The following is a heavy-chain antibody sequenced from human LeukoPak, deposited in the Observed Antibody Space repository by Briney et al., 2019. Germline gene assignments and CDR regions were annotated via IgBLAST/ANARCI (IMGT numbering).Heavy chain of an antibody. V-gene: IGHV3-23*01. CDR2: ISGSGGST. CDR1: GFTFSSYA. D-gene: IGHD3-22*01. Sequence: YPGGSLRLSCAASGFTFSSYAMSWVRQAPGKGLEWVSAISGSGGSTYYADSVKGRFTISRDNSKNTLYLQMNSLRAEDTAVYYCAKDPSLIWYDSSGYWFDYWGQGTLVTVSS. CDR3: AKDPSLIWYDSSGYWFDY. J-gene: IGHJ4*02.